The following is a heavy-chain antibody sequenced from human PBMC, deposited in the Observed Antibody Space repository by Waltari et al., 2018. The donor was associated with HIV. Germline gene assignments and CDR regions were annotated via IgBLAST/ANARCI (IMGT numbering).Heavy chain of an antibody. CDR1: GFTFSAYY. V-gene: IGHV3-72*01. D-gene: IGHD5-18*01. CDR3: TSSDPTRGYRFFDY. J-gene: IGHJ4*02. Sequence: EVYLVESGGGLVQPGGSLRLSCEASGFTFSAYYMDWVRQAPGKGLDWVARARNRANSYTTEYAASVKGRFTISRDDLKNSLYLQMNSLKPEDTAVYYCTSSDPTRGYRFFDYWGQGILVAVSS. CDR2: ARNRANSYTT.